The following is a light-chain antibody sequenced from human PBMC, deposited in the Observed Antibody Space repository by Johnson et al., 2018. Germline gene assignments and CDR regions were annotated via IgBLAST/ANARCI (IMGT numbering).Light chain of an antibody. J-gene: IGLJ1*01. CDR2: ENN. CDR3: GTWDSRLSAGNG. V-gene: IGLV1-51*02. CDR1: SSNIGNNY. Sequence: QSVLTQPPSVSAAPGQKVTISCSGSSSNIGNNYVSWYQQLPGTAPKLLIYENNKRPSGIPDRFSGSKSGTSATLGITGLQTGDEAEYYCGTWDSRLSAGNGFGTGTKITV.